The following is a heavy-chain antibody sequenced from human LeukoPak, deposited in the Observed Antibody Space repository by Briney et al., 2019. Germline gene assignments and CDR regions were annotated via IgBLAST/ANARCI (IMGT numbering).Heavy chain of an antibody. CDR2: ISYDGSNK. V-gene: IGHV3-30*18. J-gene: IGHJ4*02. D-gene: IGHD3-9*01. Sequence: GRSLRLSCAASGFTFSSYGMHWVRQAPSKGLEWVAVISYDGSNKYYADSVKGRFTISRDNSKNTLYLQMNSLRAEDTAVYYCAKVRGNFEPGRLVIPQSPMDYWGQGTLVTVSS. CDR1: GFTFSSYG. CDR3: AKVRGNFEPGRLVIPQSPMDY.